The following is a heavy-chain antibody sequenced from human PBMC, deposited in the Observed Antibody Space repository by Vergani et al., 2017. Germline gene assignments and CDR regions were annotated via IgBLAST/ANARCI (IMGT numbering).Heavy chain of an antibody. D-gene: IGHD3-10*01. CDR1: GGSISSGGYS. V-gene: IGHV4-30-2*01. CDR2: IYHSGST. J-gene: IGHJ5*02. CDR3: ARDHSGTKTNWFDP. Sequence: QLQLQESGSELVKPSQTLSLTCAVSGGSISSGGYSWSWIRQPPGKGLEWIGYIYHSGSTYYNPSLKSRVTISVDRSKNQFSLKLSSVTAADTAVYYCARDHSGTKTNWFDPWGQGTLVTVSS.